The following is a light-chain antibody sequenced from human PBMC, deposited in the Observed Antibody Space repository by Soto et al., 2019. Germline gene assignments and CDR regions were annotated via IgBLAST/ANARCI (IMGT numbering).Light chain of an antibody. J-gene: IGKJ4*01. Sequence: EFVLTQSPGTLSLSPGERAPLSCRASPPVRNNYLAWYQQKPGQAPRLLIYDASSRATGIPDRFSGSGSGTDFTLTISGLEPEEFAVYYCQQFKSYPRTVGGGTKVDI. V-gene: IGKV3-20*01. CDR3: QQFKSYPRT. CDR2: DAS. CDR1: PPVRNNY.